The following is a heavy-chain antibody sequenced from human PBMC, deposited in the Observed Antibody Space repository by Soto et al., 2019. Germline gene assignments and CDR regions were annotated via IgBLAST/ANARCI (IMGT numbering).Heavy chain of an antibody. D-gene: IGHD6-13*01. Sequence: SGGSLRLSCAASGFTFSSYAMHWVRQAPGKGLEWVAVISYDGSNKYYADSVKGRFTISRDNSKNTLYLQMNSLRAEDTAVYYCARDGIAAAGIGIDYWGQGTLVTVSS. J-gene: IGHJ4*02. V-gene: IGHV3-30-3*01. CDR1: GFTFSSYA. CDR3: ARDGIAAAGIGIDY. CDR2: ISYDGSNK.